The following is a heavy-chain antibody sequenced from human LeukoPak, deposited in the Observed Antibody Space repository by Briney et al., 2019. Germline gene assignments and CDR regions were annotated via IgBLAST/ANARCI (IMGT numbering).Heavy chain of an antibody. CDR2: IYHSGST. D-gene: IGHD6-19*01. CDR3: ALGQWLVESADAFDI. J-gene: IGHJ3*02. CDR1: GGSISSSNR. Sequence: SETLSLTCAVSGGSISSSNRWSWVRQPPGKGLEWIGEIYHSGSTNYNPSLKSRVTISVDKSKNQFSLKLSSVTAADTAVYYCALGQWLVESADAFDIWGQGTMVTVSS. V-gene: IGHV4-4*02.